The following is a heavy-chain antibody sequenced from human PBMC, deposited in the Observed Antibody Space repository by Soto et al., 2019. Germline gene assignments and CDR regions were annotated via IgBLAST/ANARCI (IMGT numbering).Heavy chain of an antibody. CDR3: ARDKGSSTWHSFDH. J-gene: IGHJ4*02. Sequence: GGSLRLSCAASGFTFSQFPMNWVRQAPGKGLEWISYISTGSSAIHYADSVRGRFTISRDEATNSLYLQMNSLRAEDTAVYYCARDKGSSTWHSFDHCGQGT. CDR2: ISTGSSAI. V-gene: IGHV3-48*01. D-gene: IGHD2-2*01. CDR1: GFTFSQFP.